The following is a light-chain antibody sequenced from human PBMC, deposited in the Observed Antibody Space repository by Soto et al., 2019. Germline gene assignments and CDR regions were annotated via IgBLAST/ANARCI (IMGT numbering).Light chain of an antibody. CDR2: DSS. J-gene: IGKJ3*01. Sequence: EIVLTQSPATLSLSPGERAALSCRDRQSVNSYLAWYQQKPGQAPRLLIYDSSNRATGNPARFSGSGSGTDFTLTISSLEPEDSAVYYCQQRNNWPLTFGPGTKVDIK. CDR1: QSVNSY. CDR3: QQRNNWPLT. V-gene: IGKV3-11*01.